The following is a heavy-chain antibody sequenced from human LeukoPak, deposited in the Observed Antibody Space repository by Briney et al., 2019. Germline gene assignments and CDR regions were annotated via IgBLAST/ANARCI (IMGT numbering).Heavy chain of an antibody. V-gene: IGHV5-10-1*01. CDR3: AKGAAAGGCDY. CDR1: GYTFRSYW. Sequence: GEPLQISCKGSGYTFRSYWISWVRQMPGKGLEWVGRVDPSDSNTNYGPAFQGHVTISADKSKNTVYLQWSRLKASDTAMYFCAKGAAAGGCDYWGRGTLVTVSS. CDR2: VDPSDSNT. D-gene: IGHD6-25*01. J-gene: IGHJ4*02.